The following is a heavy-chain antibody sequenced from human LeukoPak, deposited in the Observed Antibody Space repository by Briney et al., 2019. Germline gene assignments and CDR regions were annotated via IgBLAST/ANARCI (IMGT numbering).Heavy chain of an antibody. J-gene: IGHJ4*01. CDR3: ARDTTVASGMQY. CDR2: IYLKST. Sequence: PSETLSLTCTVSGGSISTFSWSWIRQFPGKGLEWIGSIYLKSTNYNPSLKSRVAISVDTSKNQFSLRLDSVTTADTAVYYCARDTTVASGMQYWGQGRLVTVSS. D-gene: IGHD6-19*01. CDR1: GGSISTFS. V-gene: IGHV4-59*01.